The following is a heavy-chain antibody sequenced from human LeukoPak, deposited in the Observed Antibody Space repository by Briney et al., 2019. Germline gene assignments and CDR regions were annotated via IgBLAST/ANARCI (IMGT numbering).Heavy chain of an antibody. J-gene: IGHJ2*01. V-gene: IGHV3-21*01. Sequence: GGSLRLSCAASGFTFSSYSMNWVRQAPGKGLEWVSSISSSSSYIYYADSVKGRFTISRDNAKNSLYLQMNSLRAEDTAVYYCARDPDIAPAVHWYFDLWGRGTLVTVSS. CDR2: ISSSSSYI. CDR1: GFTFSSYS. D-gene: IGHD6-13*01. CDR3: ARDPDIAPAVHWYFDL.